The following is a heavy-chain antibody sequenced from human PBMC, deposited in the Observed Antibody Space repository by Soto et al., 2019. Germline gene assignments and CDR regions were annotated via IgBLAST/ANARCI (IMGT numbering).Heavy chain of an antibody. CDR1: GFTFSSYS. J-gene: IGHJ6*02. D-gene: IGHD1-1*01. CDR2: ISSSSSYI. CDR3: ARDTTNWAVYYYYGMDV. Sequence: PXVSLRLSCAASGFTFSSYSMNWVRQAPGKGLEWVSSISSSSSYIYYADSVKGRFTISRDNAKNSLYLQMNSLRAEDTAVYYCARDTTNWAVYYYYGMDVWGQGTTVTV. V-gene: IGHV3-21*01.